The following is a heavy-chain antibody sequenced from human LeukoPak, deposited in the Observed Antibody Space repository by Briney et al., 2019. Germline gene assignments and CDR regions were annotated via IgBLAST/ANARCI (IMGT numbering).Heavy chain of an antibody. CDR2: ISWDGGST. V-gene: IGHV3-43*01. Sequence: GGSLRLSCAASGFTFDDYTMHWVRQAPGKGLEWVSLISWDGGSTYYADSVKGRFTISRDNSKNSLYLQMNSLRTEGTALYYCAKDRIGYSSGWELDYWGQGTLVTVSS. D-gene: IGHD6-19*01. J-gene: IGHJ4*02. CDR3: AKDRIGYSSGWELDY. CDR1: GFTFDDYT.